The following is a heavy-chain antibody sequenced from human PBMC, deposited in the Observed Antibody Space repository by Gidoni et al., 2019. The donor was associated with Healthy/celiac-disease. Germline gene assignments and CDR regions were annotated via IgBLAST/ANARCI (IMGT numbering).Heavy chain of an antibody. Sequence: VQLVQSGAEVKKPGESLKISCKGSGYSFTSYWIGWVRQMPGKGLEWMGIIYPGDSDTRYSPSFQGQVTISADKSISTAYLQWSSLKASDTAMYYCARGTDRFIAAAASFDYWGQGTLVTVSS. CDR1: GYSFTSYW. CDR2: IYPGDSDT. J-gene: IGHJ4*02. D-gene: IGHD6-13*01. V-gene: IGHV5-51*01. CDR3: ARGTDRFIAAAASFDY.